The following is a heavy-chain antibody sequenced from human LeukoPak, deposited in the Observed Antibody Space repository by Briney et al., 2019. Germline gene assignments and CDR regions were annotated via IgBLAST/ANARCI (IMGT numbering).Heavy chain of an antibody. CDR1: RHIFTILY. D-gene: IGHD5-24*01. J-gene: IGHJ4*02. CDR3: ARVSGVAHRDGYNFDY. V-gene: IGHV1-2*02. Sequence: SVKLSCNASRHIFTILYTQCVRHPHRHGLECMAWIPPHSGHTKYTQMFEGRLNVTRDTDMTTAYMEVGRLRSDDTAVYYCARVSGVAHRDGYNFDYWGQGTLVTVSS. CDR2: IPPHSGHT.